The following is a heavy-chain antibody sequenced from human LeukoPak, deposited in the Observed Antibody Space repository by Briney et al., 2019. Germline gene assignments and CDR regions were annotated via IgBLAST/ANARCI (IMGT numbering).Heavy chain of an antibody. CDR1: AYTFTVYY. CDR3: ARDGMVSGAFDI. V-gene: IGHV1-2*02. CDR2: INPNSGGT. D-gene: IGHD3-10*01. J-gene: IGHJ3*02. Sequence: ASVKVSCKASAYTFTVYYMHWVRQAPGQGLEWMGWINPNSGGTDYAQKFQGRVTITRDTSISTAYMELSRMRSDDTAVYYCARDGMVSGAFDIWGQGTMVTVSS.